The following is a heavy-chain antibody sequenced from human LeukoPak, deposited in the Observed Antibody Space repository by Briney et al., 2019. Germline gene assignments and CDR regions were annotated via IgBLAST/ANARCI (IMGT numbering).Heavy chain of an antibody. V-gene: IGHV3-23*01. Sequence: PGGSLRLSCAASGFTFSSYAMSWVRQAPGKGLKWVSAISGSGGSTYYADSVKGRFTISRDNSKNTLYLQMNSLRAEDTAVYYCAKDPPRRDFWSGHNWFDPWGQGTLVTVSS. CDR3: AKDPPRRDFWSGHNWFDP. CDR1: GFTFSSYA. D-gene: IGHD3-3*01. J-gene: IGHJ5*02. CDR2: ISGSGGST.